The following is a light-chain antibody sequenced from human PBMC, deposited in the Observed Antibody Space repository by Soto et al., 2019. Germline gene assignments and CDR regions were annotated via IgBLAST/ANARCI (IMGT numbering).Light chain of an antibody. CDR3: QHYGSSPPYT. V-gene: IGKV3-20*01. CDR2: GAS. J-gene: IGKJ2*01. Sequence: EMVLTQSPGTLSLSPGERATLSCRASQSVSSSDLAWYQQKPAQAPRLLIYGASTRATGIPDRFSGSGSGTDFTLSISRLEPEDFAVYFCQHYGSSPPYTFGLGTKLVIK. CDR1: QSVSSSD.